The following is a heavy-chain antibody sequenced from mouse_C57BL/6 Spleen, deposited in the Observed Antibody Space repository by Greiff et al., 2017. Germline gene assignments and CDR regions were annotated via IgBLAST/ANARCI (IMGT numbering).Heavy chain of an antibody. V-gene: IGHV5-6*02. D-gene: IGHD4-1*01. CDR2: ISSGGSYT. Sequence: DVKLVESGGDLVKPGGSLKLSCAASGFTFSSYGMSWVRQTPDKRLEWVATISSGGSYTYYPDSVKGRFTISRDNAKNTLYLQMSSLKSEDTAMYYCARRGANWEYYFDYWGQGTTLTVSS. J-gene: IGHJ2*01. CDR1: GFTFSSYG. CDR3: ARRGANWEYYFDY.